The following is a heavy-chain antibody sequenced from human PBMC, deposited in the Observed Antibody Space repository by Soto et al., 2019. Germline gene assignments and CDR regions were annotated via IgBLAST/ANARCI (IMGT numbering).Heavy chain of an antibody. V-gene: IGHV4-31*03. Sequence: QVQLQESGPGLVKPSQTLSLTCTVSGGSISSGGYYWSWIRQHPGKGLEWIGYIYYSGSTYYNPSLKSRVTISVDTSKNQFSRKLSSVTAADTAVYYCAGGRGTISGYYPFFDYWGQGTLVTVSS. CDR1: GGSISSGGYY. CDR2: IYYSGST. D-gene: IGHD3-22*01. CDR3: AGGRGTISGYYPFFDY. J-gene: IGHJ4*02.